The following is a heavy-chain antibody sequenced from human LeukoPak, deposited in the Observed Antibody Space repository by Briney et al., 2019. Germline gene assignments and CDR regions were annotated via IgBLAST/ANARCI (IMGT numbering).Heavy chain of an antibody. J-gene: IGHJ4*02. CDR2: INPNSGGT. CDR1: GYTFTGYY. CDR3: ARGYDYVWGSYRYTVPFDY. D-gene: IGHD3-16*02. V-gene: IGHV1-2*02. Sequence: ASVKVSCKASGYTFTGYYMHWVRQAPGQGLEWMGWINPNSGGTNYAQKLQGRVTMTTDTSTSTAYMELRSLRSDDTAVYYCARGYDYVWGSYRYTVPFDYWGQGTLVTVSS.